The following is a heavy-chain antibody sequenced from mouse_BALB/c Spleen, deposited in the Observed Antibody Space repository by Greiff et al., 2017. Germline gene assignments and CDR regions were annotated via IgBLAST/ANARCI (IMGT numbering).Heavy chain of an antibody. D-gene: IGHD2-10*01. Sequence: QVQLQQPGAELVKPGASVKLSCKASGYTFTSYWMHWVKQRPGQGLEWIGEINPSNGRTNYNEKFKSKATLTVDKSSSTAYMQLSSLTSEDSAVYYGARGGLHKGAWFAYWGQGTLVTVSA. CDR2: INPSNGRT. CDR1: GYTFTSYW. CDR3: ARGGLHKGAWFAY. V-gene: IGHV1S81*02. J-gene: IGHJ3*01.